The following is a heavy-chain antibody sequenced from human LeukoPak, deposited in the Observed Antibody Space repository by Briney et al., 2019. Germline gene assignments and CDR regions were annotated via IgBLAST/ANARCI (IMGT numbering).Heavy chain of an antibody. CDR2: INWNGSST. Sequence: GGSLRLSCAASGFTFDDYGMSWVRQAPGKGLEWVSGINWNGSSTGYADSVKGRFTISRDNAKNSLYLQMNSLTAEDTAVHYCVRAHHPGGWFDPWGQGTLVTVSS. V-gene: IGHV3-20*04. CDR1: GFTFDDYG. CDR3: VRAHHPGGWFDP. J-gene: IGHJ5*02. D-gene: IGHD3-10*01.